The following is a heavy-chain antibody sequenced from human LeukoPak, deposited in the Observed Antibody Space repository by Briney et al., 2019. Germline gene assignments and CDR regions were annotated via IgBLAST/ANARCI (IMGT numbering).Heavy chain of an antibody. CDR1: GFIFSSYW. D-gene: IGHD6-6*01. Sequence: PGGPLRLSCAASGFIFSSYWMSWVRQAPGKGLEWVANIKQDGSEKYYVDSVKGRFTISRDNAKNSLYLQMNSLRAEDTAVYYCARYSSSSSFDYWGQGTLVTVSS. V-gene: IGHV3-7*01. J-gene: IGHJ4*02. CDR2: IKQDGSEK. CDR3: ARYSSSSSFDY.